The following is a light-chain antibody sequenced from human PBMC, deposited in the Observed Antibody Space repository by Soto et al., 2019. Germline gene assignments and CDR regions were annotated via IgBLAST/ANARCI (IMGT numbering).Light chain of an antibody. J-gene: IGKJ5*01. CDR1: QSLLHSNGYNY. Sequence: DIVMTQSPLSLPVTPGEPASISCRSSQSLLHSNGYNYLDWYLQKPGQSPQLLVYLGSNRASGVPYRFRGRGSCTEFTLKISRVEAEDVGVYYCMQALQTPPTFGQGTRLEIK. V-gene: IGKV2-28*01. CDR3: MQALQTPPT. CDR2: LGS.